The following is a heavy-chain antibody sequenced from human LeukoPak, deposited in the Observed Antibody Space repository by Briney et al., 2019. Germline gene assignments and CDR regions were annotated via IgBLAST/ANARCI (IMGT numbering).Heavy chain of an antibody. CDR1: GFTFSSYS. Sequence: PGGSLRLSCAASGFTFSSYSMNWVRQAPGKGLEWVSSISSSSSYIYYADSVKGRFTISRDNAKNSLYLQMNSLRAEDTAVYYCAKAGRGTAPPGYWGQGTLVTVSS. D-gene: IGHD1-1*01. J-gene: IGHJ4*02. V-gene: IGHV3-21*04. CDR2: ISSSSSYI. CDR3: AKAGRGTAPPGY.